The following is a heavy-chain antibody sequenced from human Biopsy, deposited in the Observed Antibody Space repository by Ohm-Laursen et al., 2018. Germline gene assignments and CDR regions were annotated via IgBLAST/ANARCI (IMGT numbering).Heavy chain of an antibody. CDR1: GFTFSSHA. Sequence: SLRLSCAAPGFTFSSHATSWVRQAPGKGPECVSVINGSGGSTYYADPVKGRLTISRDNSRNTLYLQMNSLRADDTVMYYCARDLYDFCGGCPFDPWGQGTLVTVSP. V-gene: IGHV3-23*01. CDR2: INGSGGST. J-gene: IGHJ5*02. D-gene: IGHD3-3*01. CDR3: ARDLYDFCGGCPFDP.